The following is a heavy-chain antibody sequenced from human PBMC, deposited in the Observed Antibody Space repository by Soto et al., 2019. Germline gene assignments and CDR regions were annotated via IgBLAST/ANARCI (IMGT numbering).Heavy chain of an antibody. J-gene: IGHJ4*02. CDR3: VKILSGWYEY. CDR2: ISSNGGST. Sequence: PGGAPRPPRSTPGFTFSSYSMHLVPQAPGKGPEYVSAISSNGGSTYYADSVKGRFTISRDNSKNNLYLQMNRPRAEDTAVYYYVKILSGWYEYWGQGTLVTVSS. CDR1: GFTFSSYS. D-gene: IGHD6-19*01. V-gene: IGHV3-64D*06.